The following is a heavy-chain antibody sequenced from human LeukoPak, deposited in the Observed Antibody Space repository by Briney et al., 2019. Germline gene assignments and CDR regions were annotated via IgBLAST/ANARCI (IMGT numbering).Heavy chain of an antibody. CDR2: INSDGSST. CDR1: GFTFSSYW. CDR3: STGYSLDY. J-gene: IGHJ4*02. Sequence: GGSLRLSCAASGFTFSSYWMHWVRRAQGKGLVWVSRINSDGSSTSYADSVKGRFTISRDNAKNTLYLQMNSLRPEDTAVYYCSTGYSLDYGGQETLVTVSS. D-gene: IGHD3-9*01. V-gene: IGHV3-74*01.